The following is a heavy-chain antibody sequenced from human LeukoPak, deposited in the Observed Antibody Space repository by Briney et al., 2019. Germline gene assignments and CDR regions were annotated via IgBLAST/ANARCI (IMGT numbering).Heavy chain of an antibody. CDR1: GYTFTGYY. Sequence: ASVKVSCKASGYTFTGYYMHWVRQAPGQGLEWMGWINPNSGGTNYAQKFQDRVTMTRDTSISTAYMELSRLRSDDTAVYYCARELAVAGTYPYYYYGMDVWGQGTTVTVSS. CDR3: ARELAVAGTYPYYYYGMDV. D-gene: IGHD6-19*01. CDR2: INPNSGGT. J-gene: IGHJ6*02. V-gene: IGHV1-2*02.